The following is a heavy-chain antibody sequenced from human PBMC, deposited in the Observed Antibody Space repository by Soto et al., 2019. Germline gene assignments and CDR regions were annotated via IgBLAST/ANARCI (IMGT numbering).Heavy chain of an antibody. CDR1: GFTFSSYW. V-gene: IGHV3-7*01. CDR3: ASLPTTEGYYYYGMDV. CDR2: IKQDGSEK. D-gene: IGHD4-17*01. J-gene: IGHJ6*02. Sequence: GGSLRLSCAASGFTFSSYWMSWVRQAPGKGLEWVANIKQDGSEKYYVDSVKGRFTISRDNAKNSLYLQMNSLRAEDTAVYYCASLPTTEGYYYYGMDVWGQGTTVTVS.